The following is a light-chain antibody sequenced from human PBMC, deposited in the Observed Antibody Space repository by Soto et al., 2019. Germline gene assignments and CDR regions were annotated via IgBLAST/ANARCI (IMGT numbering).Light chain of an antibody. J-gene: IGLJ1*01. Sequence: QSVLTQPASVSGSPGQSITISCTGTSREVGGYNYVSWYQQYPGKAPKIMIYDVSSRPSGVSNRFSGSKSGNTASLTISGLQAEDEADYHCSSYTPSSTYVFGTATKLTLL. V-gene: IGLV2-14*01. CDR3: SSYTPSSTYV. CDR1: SREVGGYNY. CDR2: DVS.